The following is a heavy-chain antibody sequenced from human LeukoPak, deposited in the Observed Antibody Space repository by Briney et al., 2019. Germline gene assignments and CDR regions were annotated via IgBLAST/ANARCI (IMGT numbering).Heavy chain of an antibody. CDR3: ARGRIAVAGNDY. CDR1: GGSISSGGYY. V-gene: IGHV4-31*03. J-gene: IGHJ4*02. Sequence: SQTLSLTCTVSGGSISSGGYYWSWIRQHPGKGLEWIGYIYYSGSTYYNPSLKSRVTISVDTSKNQFSLKPSSVTAADTAVYYCARGRIAVAGNDYWGQGTLVTVSS. CDR2: IYYSGST. D-gene: IGHD6-19*01.